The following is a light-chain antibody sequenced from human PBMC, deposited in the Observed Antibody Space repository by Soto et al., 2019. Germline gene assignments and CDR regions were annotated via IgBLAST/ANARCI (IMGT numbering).Light chain of an antibody. J-gene: IGLJ2*01. V-gene: IGLV1-40*01. CDR2: RDI. CDR1: SSNIGAGYA. Sequence: QLVLTQPPSVSGAPGQRVTISCTGSSSNIGAGYAVHWYQLLPGTAPKLLIYRDINRPSGVPDRFSGSKSGTSASLAIAGLQADDEADYYCQSYDTSLSGVVFGGGTKVTVL. CDR3: QSYDTSLSGVV.